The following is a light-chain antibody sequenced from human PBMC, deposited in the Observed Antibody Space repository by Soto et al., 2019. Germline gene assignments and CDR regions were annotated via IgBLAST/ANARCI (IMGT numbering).Light chain of an antibody. CDR3: QKYDYSPPGT. J-gene: IGKJ2*01. Sequence: EIVLTQAPGTLSLSPGERATLSCRASQSVSSNYLAWYQHKPGQAPRLLIYGASTRATGIPDRFSRSGSGTDFTLTISRLEPEDCAVYYCQKYDYSPPGTFCQGTKLEIK. CDR2: GAS. V-gene: IGKV3-20*01. CDR1: QSVSSNY.